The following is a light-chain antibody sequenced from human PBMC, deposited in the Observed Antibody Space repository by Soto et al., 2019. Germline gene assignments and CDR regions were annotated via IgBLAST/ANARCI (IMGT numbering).Light chain of an antibody. CDR1: QSINNF. Sequence: DIQMTQSPSSLSASVGDRVTITCRASQSINNFLNWFQQKPGKVSKLLIFGTSTLLGGAPSRFSGSGSATDFTLTMTRLQPEDFAMYYCQRRYIAPITFGPGTKVDLK. V-gene: IGKV1-39*01. CDR2: GTS. J-gene: IGKJ3*01. CDR3: QRRYIAPIT.